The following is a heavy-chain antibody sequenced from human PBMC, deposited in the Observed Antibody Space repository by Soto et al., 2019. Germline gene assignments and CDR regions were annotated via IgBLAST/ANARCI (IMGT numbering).Heavy chain of an antibody. J-gene: IGHJ6*02. Sequence: QVQLVQSGAEVKKPGSSVKVSCKASGGTFSSYAISWVRQAPGQGLEWMGGIIPIFGTANYAQKFQGRVRIKAEGTPRTAYMELSSPRCEDPAVYCCASREGYCRSTRCYYYNGMDVWGQGTTVSVSS. CDR2: IIPIFGTA. CDR1: GGTFSSYA. V-gene: IGHV1-69*01. D-gene: IGHD2-2*01. CDR3: ASREGYCRSTRCYYYNGMDV.